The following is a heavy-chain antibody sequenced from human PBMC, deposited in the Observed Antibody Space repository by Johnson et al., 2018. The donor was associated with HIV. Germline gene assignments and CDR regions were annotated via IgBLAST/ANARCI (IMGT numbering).Heavy chain of an antibody. CDR2: INSDGSST. J-gene: IGHJ3*02. D-gene: IGHD1-26*01. Sequence: MQLVESGGGVVQPGRSLRLSCAASGCTFSSYVMHWVRQAPGKGLVLVSRINSDGSSTSYVDSVKGRFTISRDNAKNTLYLQMNSLRAEDTAVYYCARSWELGETAFDIWGQGTMVTVSS. CDR1: GCTFSSYV. V-gene: IGHV3-74*02. CDR3: ARSWELGETAFDI.